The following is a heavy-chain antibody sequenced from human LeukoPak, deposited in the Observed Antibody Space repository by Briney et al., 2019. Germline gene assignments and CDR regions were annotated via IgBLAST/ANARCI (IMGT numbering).Heavy chain of an antibody. V-gene: IGHV3-23*01. CDR2: ITSRGEST. CDR3: ARDRPNYYGSDGHYYRRDGDY. CDR1: GFTFSIYA. Sequence: PGGSLRLSCAASGFTFSIYAMSWVRQAPGKGLQWVSSITSRGESTWYVDPVKGRFTITGDNSENTLYLQMHSLRAEDTAVYYCARDRPNYYGSDGHYYRRDGDYWGRGTLVSVSS. J-gene: IGHJ4*02. D-gene: IGHD3-10*01.